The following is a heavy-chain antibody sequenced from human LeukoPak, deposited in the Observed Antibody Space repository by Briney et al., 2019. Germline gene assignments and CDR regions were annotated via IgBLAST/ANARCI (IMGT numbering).Heavy chain of an antibody. V-gene: IGHV4-39*07. CDR3: ARRPRVTMVLRFDP. J-gene: IGHJ5*02. CDR2: IYYSGST. D-gene: IGHD3-10*01. CDR1: GGSISSSSYY. Sequence: PSETLSLTCTVSGGSISSSSYYWGWIRQPPGKGLEWIGSIYYSGSTYYNPSLKSRVTISVDTSKNQFSLKLSSVTAADTAVYYCARRPRVTMVLRFDPWGQGTLVTVSS.